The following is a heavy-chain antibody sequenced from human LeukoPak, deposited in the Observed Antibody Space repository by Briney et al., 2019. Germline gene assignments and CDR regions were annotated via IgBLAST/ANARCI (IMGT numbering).Heavy chain of an antibody. Sequence: GASVRVSCMASVGTFSGYAISWVRQAPGPGLEWVGGIIPIFGAANSAQTFQSSVTITADESTSTAYMEKCSLRSEDTAVYYCARACHYYYGSGSYLDYWGKGTLVTVSS. V-gene: IGHV1-69*13. CDR2: IIPIFGAA. CDR1: VGTFSGYA. CDR3: ARACHYYYGSGSYLDY. J-gene: IGHJ4*02. D-gene: IGHD3-10*01.